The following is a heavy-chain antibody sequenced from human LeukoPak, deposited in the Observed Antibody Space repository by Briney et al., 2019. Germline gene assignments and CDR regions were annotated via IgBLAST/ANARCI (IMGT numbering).Heavy chain of an antibody. CDR1: GGTFSSYA. CDR2: IIPIFGTA. V-gene: IGHV1-69*05. Sequence: SVKVSCKASGGTFSSYAISWVRRAPGQGLEWMGGIIPIFGTANYAQKFQGRVTMTRDMSTSTVYMELSSLRSEDTAVYYCARGKIMGDWGQGTQVTVSS. J-gene: IGHJ4*02. CDR3: ARGKIMGD. D-gene: IGHD3-16*01.